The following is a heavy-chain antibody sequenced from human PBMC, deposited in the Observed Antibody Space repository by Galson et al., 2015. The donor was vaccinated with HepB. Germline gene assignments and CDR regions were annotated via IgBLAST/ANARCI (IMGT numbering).Heavy chain of an antibody. CDR1: GGTFSSYA. CDR3: AATHNYYDSPEGWFDP. CDR2: IIPIFGTA. Sequence: QSGAEVKKPGASVKVSCKASGGTFSSYAISWVRQAPGQGLEWMGGIIPIFGTASYAQKFQGRVTITADESTSTAYMELSSLRSEDTAVYYCAATHNYYDSPEGWFDPWGQGTLVTVSS. V-gene: IGHV1-69*13. D-gene: IGHD3-22*01. J-gene: IGHJ5*02.